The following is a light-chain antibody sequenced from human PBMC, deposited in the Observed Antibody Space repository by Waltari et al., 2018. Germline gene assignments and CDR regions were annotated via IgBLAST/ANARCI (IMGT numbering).Light chain of an antibody. CDR1: QTVRTTY. V-gene: IGKV3-20*01. Sequence: EIVLTQSPGTLSLSPGERATLSCRASQTVRTTYLAWYQQKPGQAPTLLIYGASSRATGIPDRFSGSGSGTDFSLTISSLEPEDIAVYCCQQYDISPLTFGGGTKVESK. CDR3: QQYDISPLT. CDR2: GAS. J-gene: IGKJ4*01.